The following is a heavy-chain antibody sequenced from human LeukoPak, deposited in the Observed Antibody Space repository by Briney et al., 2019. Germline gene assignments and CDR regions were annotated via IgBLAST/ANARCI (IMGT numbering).Heavy chain of an antibody. V-gene: IGHV3-23*01. CDR2: ISGSGGST. J-gene: IGHJ4*02. CDR3: AKVGWAEYYYDSSGYYSVPLDY. Sequence: GGSLRLSCAASGFTFSSYAMSWVRQAPGQGLEWVSAISGSGGSTYYADSVKGRFTISRDNSKNTLYLQMNSLRAEDTAVYYCAKVGWAEYYYDSSGYYSVPLDYWGQGTLVTVSS. CDR1: GFTFSSYA. D-gene: IGHD3-22*01.